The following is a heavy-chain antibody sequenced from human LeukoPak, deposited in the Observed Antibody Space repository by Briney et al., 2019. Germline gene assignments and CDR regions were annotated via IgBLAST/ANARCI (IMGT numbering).Heavy chain of an antibody. Sequence: GGSLRLSCSASQFAFDAHALHWVRQAPGRGLEHISAITSTGTMTYYADSVKGRFTISRDNSKGTLYLQMSSLRPEDTATYYCVKDVSRYFDWAIYYFDSWGPGTLVSVSS. D-gene: IGHD3-9*01. J-gene: IGHJ4*02. CDR3: VKDVSRYFDWAIYYFDS. CDR1: QFAFDAHA. CDR2: ITSTGTMT. V-gene: IGHV3-64D*06.